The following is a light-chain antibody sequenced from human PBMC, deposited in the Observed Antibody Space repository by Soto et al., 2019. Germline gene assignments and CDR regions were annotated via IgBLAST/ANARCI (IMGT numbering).Light chain of an antibody. J-gene: IGKJ1*01. V-gene: IGKV3-15*01. CDR2: GAS. CDR1: QSVSSD. CDR3: QQYNSFWT. Sequence: EIVMTQSPATLSVSPGDRATLSCRASQSVSSDLAWYQQKPGQAPRLLIYGASTRATGIPTRFSGSGSGTEFTLTISSLQSDDFATYYCQQYNSFWTFGQGTKVDI.